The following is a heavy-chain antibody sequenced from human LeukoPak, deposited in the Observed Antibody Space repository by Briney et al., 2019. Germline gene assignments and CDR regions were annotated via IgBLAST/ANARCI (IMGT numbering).Heavy chain of an antibody. CDR3: ARLISGVGYFDS. J-gene: IGHJ4*02. D-gene: IGHD3-10*01. Sequence: PSETLSLTCTVSGGSISSGSYYWDWIRQPPGKGLEWIGDIYSSGKTNYNPSLRSRVTMSIDPSKNQFSLNLNSVSATDTAVYYCARLISGVGYFDSWGQGTLVTVSS. V-gene: IGHV4-39*01. CDR2: IYSSGKT. CDR1: GGSISSGSYY.